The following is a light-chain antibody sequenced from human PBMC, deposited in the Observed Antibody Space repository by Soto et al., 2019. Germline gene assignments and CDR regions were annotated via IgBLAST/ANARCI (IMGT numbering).Light chain of an antibody. CDR3: QQRSNWPIFT. Sequence: EIVLTQSPATLSLSPGERATLSFRASQSVRSYLAWYQQKPGQAPRLLIYDASNRATGIPARFSGSVSGTDFTLTISSLEPEDFAVYHCQQRSNWPIFTFGPGTKVDIK. J-gene: IGKJ3*01. CDR1: QSVRSY. V-gene: IGKV3-11*01. CDR2: DAS.